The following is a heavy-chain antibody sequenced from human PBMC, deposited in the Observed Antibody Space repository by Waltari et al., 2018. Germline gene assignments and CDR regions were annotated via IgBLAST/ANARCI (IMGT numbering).Heavy chain of an antibody. V-gene: IGHV4-59*01. Sequence: QVQLQESGPGLAKPSETLSLSCTVSGGSISDYFWSWIRQPPGKGLEWLGYIYYSGSTKYNPSLKSRVTISVDTSKNQFSLKLSSVTAADTAVYYCARNTPYYHYMDVWGKGTTVTISS. CDR1: GGSISDYF. CDR3: ARNTPYYHYMDV. D-gene: IGHD2-15*01. J-gene: IGHJ6*03. CDR2: IYYSGST.